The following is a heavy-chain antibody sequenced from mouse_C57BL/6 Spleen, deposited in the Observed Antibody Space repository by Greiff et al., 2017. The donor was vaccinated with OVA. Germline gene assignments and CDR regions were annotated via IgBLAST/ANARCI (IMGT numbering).Heavy chain of an antibody. V-gene: IGHV1-76*01. Sequence: QVQLQQSGAELVRPGASVKLSCKASGYTFTDYYINWVKQRPGQGLEWIARIYPGSGNTYYNEKFKGKATLTAEKSSSTAYMQLSSLTSEDSAVDFCARSMRLRDYFDYWGQGTTLTVSS. J-gene: IGHJ2*01. CDR2: IYPGSGNT. CDR3: ARSMRLRDYFDY. D-gene: IGHD2-3*01. CDR1: GYTFTDYY.